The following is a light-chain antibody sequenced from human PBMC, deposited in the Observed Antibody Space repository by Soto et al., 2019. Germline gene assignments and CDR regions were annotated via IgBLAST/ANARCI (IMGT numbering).Light chain of an antibody. Sequence: QSVLTQPASVSGSPGQSITISCTGTGSDVGDYKYVSWYQQHPGKVPKLLIYDDSNRPSGLSDRFSGSKSGGTASLTISGLQAEDEADYYCSSYTSRTTPVFGGGIKLTVL. CDR3: SSYTSRTTPV. CDR1: GSDVGDYKY. CDR2: DDS. V-gene: IGLV2-14*01. J-gene: IGLJ2*01.